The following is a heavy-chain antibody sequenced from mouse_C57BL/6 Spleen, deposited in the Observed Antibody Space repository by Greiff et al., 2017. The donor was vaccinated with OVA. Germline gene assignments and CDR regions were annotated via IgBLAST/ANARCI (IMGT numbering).Heavy chain of an antibody. Sequence: VKLQESGPELVKPGASVKISCKASGYAFSSSWMNWVKQRPGKGLEWIGRIYPGDGDTNYNGKFKGKATLTADKSSSTAYMQLSSLTSEDSAVYFCARGSYGFDVWGTGTTVTVSS. CDR3: ARGSYGFDV. D-gene: IGHD1-1*02. CDR1: GYAFSSSW. V-gene: IGHV1-82*01. CDR2: IYPGDGDT. J-gene: IGHJ1*03.